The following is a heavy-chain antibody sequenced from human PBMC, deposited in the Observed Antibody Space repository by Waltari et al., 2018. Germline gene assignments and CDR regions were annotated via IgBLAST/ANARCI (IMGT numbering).Heavy chain of an antibody. J-gene: IGHJ3*02. CDR3: ARDEYGYDPFDI. CDR1: GGTFNAYA. D-gene: IGHD5-12*01. Sequence: QVQLVQSGAEVKKPGSSVKVSCKASGGTFNAYAINGVRQAPGQGLEWMGGIIPVLHTSNYAQKFQGRVTITADESTSTAYMELSGLRSEDTAIYFCARDEYGYDPFDIWGQGTLVTVSS. CDR2: IIPVLHTS. V-gene: IGHV1-69*01.